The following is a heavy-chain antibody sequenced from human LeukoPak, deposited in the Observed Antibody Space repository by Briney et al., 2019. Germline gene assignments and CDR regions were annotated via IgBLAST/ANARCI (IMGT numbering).Heavy chain of an antibody. CDR1: GFTLRTYA. D-gene: IGHD3-3*01. CDR2: ISGSGGST. J-gene: IGHJ3*02. Sequence: GGCLRLSCAASGFTLRTYAMSSVRQAPGTGLEWVSAISGSGGSTYYTDSVKGRFTISRDNSKSTLYLQMNSLRAEDTAVYYCANQREYYTSSGGFDIWGQGTMVTVSS. V-gene: IGHV3-23*01. CDR3: ANQREYYTSSGGFDI.